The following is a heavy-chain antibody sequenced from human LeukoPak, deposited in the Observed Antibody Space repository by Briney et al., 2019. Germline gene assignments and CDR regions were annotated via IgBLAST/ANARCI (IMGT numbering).Heavy chain of an antibody. CDR1: GFTFDDYA. CDR3: AKGSYAVAGRFDY. J-gene: IGHJ4*02. CDR2: ISWNSGSI. D-gene: IGHD6-19*01. Sequence: GGSLRLSCAASGFTFDDYAMHWVRQAPGKGLEWLSGISWNSGSIGYADSVKGRFTISRDNAKNSLYLQMNSLRAEDTALYYCAKGSYAVAGRFDYWGQGTLVTVSS. V-gene: IGHV3-9*01.